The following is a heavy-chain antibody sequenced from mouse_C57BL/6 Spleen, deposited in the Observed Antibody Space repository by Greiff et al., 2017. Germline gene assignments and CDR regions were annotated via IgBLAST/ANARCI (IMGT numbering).Heavy chain of an antibody. J-gene: IGHJ1*03. D-gene: IGHD1-1*01. V-gene: IGHV5-6*01. CDR3: ARITTVDHWYFEV. Sequence: EVQLVESGGDLVKPGGSLKLSCAASGFTFSSYGMSWVRQTPDKRLEWVATISSGGSYTYYPDSVKGRFTISRDNAKNTLYLQMSSLKSEDTAMYYCARITTVDHWYFEVWGTGTTVTVSS. CDR1: GFTFSSYG. CDR2: ISSGGSYT.